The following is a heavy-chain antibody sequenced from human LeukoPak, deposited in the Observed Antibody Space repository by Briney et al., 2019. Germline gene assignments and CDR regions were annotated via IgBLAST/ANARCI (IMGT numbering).Heavy chain of an antibody. J-gene: IGHJ4*02. CDR1: GGTFSSYA. CDR2: IIPIFGTA. V-gene: IGHV1-69*13. D-gene: IGHD1-1*01. CDR3: ARGPPRLERRSYFDY. Sequence: SVKVSCKASGGTFSSYAISWVRQAPGQGLEWMGGIIPIFGTANYAQKFQGRVTITADESTSTAYMELSSLRSEDTAVYYCARGPPRLERRSYFDYWGQGTLVTVSS.